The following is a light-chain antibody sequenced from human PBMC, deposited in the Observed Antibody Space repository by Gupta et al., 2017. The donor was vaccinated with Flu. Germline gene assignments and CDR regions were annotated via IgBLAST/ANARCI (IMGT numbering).Light chain of an antibody. J-gene: IGKJ2*01. Sequence: DIVMTQSPDSLALSLGERATLNCKSSQTVLHSSNNMNFLAWYQQKPGQSPKLLIYWASTRESGVPDRFVGGGSGTDFTLTITNLQAEDVAIYYWQQYYTTPSYTFGQGTRVEI. CDR2: WAS. CDR3: QQYYTTPSYT. CDR1: QTVLHSSNNMNF. V-gene: IGKV4-1*01.